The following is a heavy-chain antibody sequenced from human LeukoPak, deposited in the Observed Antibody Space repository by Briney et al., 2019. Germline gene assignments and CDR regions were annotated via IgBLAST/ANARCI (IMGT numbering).Heavy chain of an antibody. D-gene: IGHD5-24*01. CDR3: AARRDGYIGFDY. CDR1: GYTLTELS. Sequence: ASVKVSCKVSGYTLTELSMHWVGQAPGKGLEWMGGFDPEDGETIYAQKFQGRVTMTEDTSTDTAYMELSSLRSEDTAVYYCAARRDGYIGFDYWGQGTLVTVSS. J-gene: IGHJ4*02. V-gene: IGHV1-24*01. CDR2: FDPEDGET.